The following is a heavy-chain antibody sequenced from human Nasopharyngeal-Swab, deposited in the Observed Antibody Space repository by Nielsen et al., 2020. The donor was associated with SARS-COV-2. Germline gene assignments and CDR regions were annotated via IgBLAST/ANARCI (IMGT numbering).Heavy chain of an antibody. CDR2: INHGGST. Sequence: SETLSLTCAVYGGSFSGYYWSWIRQPPGKGLEWIGEINHGGSTNYNPSLKSRVTISVDTSKNQFSLKLSSVTAADTAVYYCAREEYDYVWGSYRPNWFDPWGQGTLVTVSS. V-gene: IGHV4-34*01. CDR3: AREEYDYVWGSYRPNWFDP. J-gene: IGHJ5*02. D-gene: IGHD3-16*02. CDR1: GGSFSGYY.